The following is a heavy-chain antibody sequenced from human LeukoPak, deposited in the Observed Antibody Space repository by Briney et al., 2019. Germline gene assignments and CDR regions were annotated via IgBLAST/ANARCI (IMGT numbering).Heavy chain of an antibody. CDR2: ISWNSGSI. CDR1: GFTFDDYG. V-gene: IGHV3-9*01. J-gene: IGHJ4*02. D-gene: IGHD3-10*01. Sequence: QPGGSLRLSCAASGFTFDDYGMHWVRQAPGKGLEWVSGISWNSGSIGYADSVRGRFTISRDNAKNSLYLQMNSLRAEDTALYYCANSRAVRGVSYFDYWGQGTLVTVSS. CDR3: ANSRAVRGVSYFDY.